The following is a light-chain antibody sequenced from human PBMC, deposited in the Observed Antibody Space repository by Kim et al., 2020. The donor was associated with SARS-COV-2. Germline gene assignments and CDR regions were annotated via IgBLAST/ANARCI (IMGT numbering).Light chain of an antibody. CDR1: SSDVGAYNY. CDR2: DVT. Sequence: QSALTQPRSVSGSPGQSVTISCTGTSSDVGAYNYVSWYQQHPGKAPKLMIYDVTKRPSGVPDRFSGSKSGNTASLTISGLQAEDEADYYCCSYAGRYIWVFGGGTQLTVL. CDR3: CSYAGRYIWV. J-gene: IGLJ3*02. V-gene: IGLV2-11*01.